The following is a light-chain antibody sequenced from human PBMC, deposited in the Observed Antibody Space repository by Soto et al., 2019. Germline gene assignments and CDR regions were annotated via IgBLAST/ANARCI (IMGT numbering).Light chain of an antibody. V-gene: IGKV3-11*01. CDR1: QSVSSK. CDR3: QQRSNWWWT. J-gene: IGKJ1*01. CDR2: GAS. Sequence: EIVMTQSPATLSVSPGERATLSCRASQSVSSKLAWYQQRPGQAPRLLIYGASSRATGIPARFSGSGSGTDFTLTISSLEPEDFAVYYCQQRSNWWWTFGQGTKVDIK.